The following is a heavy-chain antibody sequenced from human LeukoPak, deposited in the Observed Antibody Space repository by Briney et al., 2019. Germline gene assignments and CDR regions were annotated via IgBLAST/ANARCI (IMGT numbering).Heavy chain of an antibody. V-gene: IGHV4-39*01. CDR1: GGSISSSSYY. D-gene: IGHD2-15*01. Sequence: SETLSLTCTVSGGSISSSSYYWGWIRQPSGKGLEWIGSIYYSGSTYYNPSLKSRVTISVDTSKNQFSLKLSSVTAADTAVYYCARHSSGGSRRFDPWGQGTLVTVSS. CDR2: IYYSGST. J-gene: IGHJ5*02. CDR3: ARHSSGGSRRFDP.